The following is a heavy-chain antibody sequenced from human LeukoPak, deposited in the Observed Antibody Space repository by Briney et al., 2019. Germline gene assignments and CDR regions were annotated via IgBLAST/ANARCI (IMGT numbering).Heavy chain of an antibody. CDR1: GGSISSSNW. CDR3: ARDPAQYYYDSSGPTPHDY. Sequence: SETLSLTCAVSGGSISSSNWWSWVRQPPGKGLEWIGEIYHSGSTSYNPSLKSRVTISVDTSKNQFSLKLSSVTAADTAVYYCARDPAQYYYDSSGPTPHDYWGQGTLVTVSS. CDR2: IYHSGST. D-gene: IGHD3-22*01. V-gene: IGHV4-4*02. J-gene: IGHJ4*02.